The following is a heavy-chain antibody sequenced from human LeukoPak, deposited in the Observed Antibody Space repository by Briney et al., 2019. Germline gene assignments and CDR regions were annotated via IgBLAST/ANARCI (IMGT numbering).Heavy chain of an antibody. V-gene: IGHV3-30*04. D-gene: IGHD4-23*01. J-gene: IGHJ4*02. Sequence: GGSLRLSCAASGFTFSSYAMHWVRQAPGKGLEWVAVISYDGSNKYYADSVKGRFTISRDNSKNTLYLQMNSLRAEDTAVYYCARDADYGGNYFDYWSQGTLVTVSS. CDR3: ARDADYGGNYFDY. CDR1: GFTFSSYA. CDR2: ISYDGSNK.